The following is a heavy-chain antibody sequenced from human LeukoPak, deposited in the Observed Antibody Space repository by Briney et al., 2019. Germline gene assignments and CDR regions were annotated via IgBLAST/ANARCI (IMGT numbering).Heavy chain of an antibody. J-gene: IGHJ6*03. Sequence: SETLSLTCTVSGYYISSGYYWGWIRQPPGKGLEWIGSIYHSGSTYYNPSLKSRVTISVDTSKNQFSLNLSSATAADTAVYYCARYYFPSGSYQTSFYYYYMDVWGKGTTVTVSS. CDR2: IYHSGST. D-gene: IGHD3-10*01. V-gene: IGHV4-38-2*02. CDR3: ARYYFPSGSYQTSFYYYYMDV. CDR1: GYYISSGYY.